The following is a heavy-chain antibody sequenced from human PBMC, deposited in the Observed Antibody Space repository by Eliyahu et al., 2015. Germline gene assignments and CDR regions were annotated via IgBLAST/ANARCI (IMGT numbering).Heavy chain of an antibody. V-gene: IGHV4-39*07. Sequence: QLQLQESGPRLVKPSQTLSLTCTVSGDSVPNSAYFWAWIRQPPGKGLEWIGNIDYTGRAYYNPSLRSRVSISTATSNNQFSLRLNSVTAADTAVYYCASVNYRAFYGLDVWGQGAMVTVSS. CDR1: GDSVPNSAYF. D-gene: IGHD5-24*01. J-gene: IGHJ6*02. CDR3: ASVNYRAFYGLDV. CDR2: IDYTGRA.